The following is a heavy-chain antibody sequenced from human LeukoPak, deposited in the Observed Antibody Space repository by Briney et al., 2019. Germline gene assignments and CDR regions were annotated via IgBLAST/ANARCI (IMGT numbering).Heavy chain of an antibody. CDR1: GVSISSSSYY. D-gene: IGHD6-19*01. Sequence: SETLSLTCTVSGVSISSSSYYWGWIRQPPGKGLEWIGSIYYCGSTYYNPSLKSRVTISVDTSKNQFSLKLSSVTAADTAVYYCARGRMAGTYVFDSWGQGTLVTVSS. V-gene: IGHV4-39*01. CDR3: ARGRMAGTYVFDS. CDR2: IYYCGST. J-gene: IGHJ4*02.